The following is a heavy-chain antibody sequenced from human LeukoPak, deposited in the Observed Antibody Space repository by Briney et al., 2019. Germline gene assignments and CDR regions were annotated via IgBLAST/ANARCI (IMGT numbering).Heavy chain of an antibody. J-gene: IGHJ4*02. D-gene: IGHD3-9*01. V-gene: IGHV1-2*06. Sequence: ASVTLSCTASGYTFTGYHIHWVRHAPGQGLEWMGQINPNGGDTLYAQIFQGGVTLTRDTYIRTAYIELSRLSSDDTAVNYCAMTGLCSHGFHHWGQGTLVTVSS. CDR2: INPNGGDT. CDR3: AMTGLCSHGFHH. CDR1: GYTFTGYH.